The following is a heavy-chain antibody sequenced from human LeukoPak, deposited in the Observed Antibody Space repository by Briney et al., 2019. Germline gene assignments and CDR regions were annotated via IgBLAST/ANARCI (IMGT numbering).Heavy chain of an antibody. CDR3: ARDFEQQLVPSFDY. Sequence: GGSLRLSCAASGFTFSSYSMNWVRQAPGKGLEWVSSISSSSYIYYADSVKGRFTISRDNAKNSLYLQMNSLRAEDTAVYYCARDFEQQLVPSFDYWGQGTLVTVPS. CDR2: ISSSSYI. J-gene: IGHJ4*02. D-gene: IGHD6-13*01. CDR1: GFTFSSYS. V-gene: IGHV3-21*01.